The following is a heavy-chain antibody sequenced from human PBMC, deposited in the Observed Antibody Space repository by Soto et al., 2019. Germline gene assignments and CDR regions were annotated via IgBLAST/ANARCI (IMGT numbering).Heavy chain of an antibody. D-gene: IGHD6-6*01. Sequence: QVLLVESGGGVVQPGRSLRLSCAASGFTFSSYAMHWVRQAPGKGLEWVAAISYDGSDQYYADSVKGRFTISRDNSKNTLFLQMNSLRADDTAMYYCAKDLMPGAARWQEYFHYWGQGTLVTVSS. CDR2: ISYDGSDQ. CDR3: AKDLMPGAARWQEYFHY. CDR1: GFTFSSYA. J-gene: IGHJ1*01. V-gene: IGHV3-30-3*01.